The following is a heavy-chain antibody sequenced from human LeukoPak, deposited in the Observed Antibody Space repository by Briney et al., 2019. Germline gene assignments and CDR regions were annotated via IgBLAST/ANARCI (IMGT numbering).Heavy chain of an antibody. CDR2: IYHSGST. CDR3: ARDQVRGGGIFDY. Sequence: QVQLQESGPGLVKPSQTLSLTCTVSGGSISSGGFYWSWIRQHPGKGLEWIGYIYHSGSTYYNPSLKRRVTMSVDTSKSQFSLKLTSVTAADTAVYYCARDQVRGGGIFDYWGQGTLVTVSS. D-gene: IGHD3-10*01. J-gene: IGHJ4*02. V-gene: IGHV4-31*03. CDR1: GGSISSGGFY.